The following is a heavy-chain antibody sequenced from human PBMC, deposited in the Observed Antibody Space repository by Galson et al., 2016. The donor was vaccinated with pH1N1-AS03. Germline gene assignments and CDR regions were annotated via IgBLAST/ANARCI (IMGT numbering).Heavy chain of an antibody. CDR1: GFTFSKYA. Sequence: SLRLSCAASGFTFSKYAMSWVRQAPGKGLEWVSSISGSGGSTFYADSVKGRFTISRDNYKNTLYLQLNSLRVEDTAIYYCAKRPRSDDYWGQGTLVTVSS. CDR3: AKRPRSDDY. CDR2: ISGSGGST. J-gene: IGHJ4*02. V-gene: IGHV3-23*01.